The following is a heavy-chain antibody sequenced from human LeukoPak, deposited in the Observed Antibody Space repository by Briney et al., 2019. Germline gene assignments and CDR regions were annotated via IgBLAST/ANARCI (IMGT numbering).Heavy chain of an antibody. D-gene: IGHD3-9*01. CDR1: GFTFSSYW. J-gene: IGHJ5*02. Sequence: GGSLRLSCAASGFTFSSYWMSWVRQAPGKGLEWVANIKQDGSEKYYVDSVKGRFTISRDNAKNSLYLQMNSLRAEDTAAYYCARGEDITMFSADPWGQGTLVTVSS. CDR3: ARGEDITMFSADP. CDR2: IKQDGSEK. V-gene: IGHV3-7*01.